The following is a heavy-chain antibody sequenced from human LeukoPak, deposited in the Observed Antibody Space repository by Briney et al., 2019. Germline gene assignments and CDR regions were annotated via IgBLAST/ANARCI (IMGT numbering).Heavy chain of an antibody. J-gene: IGHJ4*02. CDR2: VYYTGST. D-gene: IGHD1-14*01. Sequence: PSETLSLTCTVSGGSISSYYWNWIRQSPGKGLEWIGYVYYTGSTYYNPALKSRATISADTSKNQFSLKLSSVSAADTAVYYCARGTRGDYWGQGTLVTVSS. CDR1: GGSISSYY. V-gene: IGHV4-59*01. CDR3: ARGTRGDY.